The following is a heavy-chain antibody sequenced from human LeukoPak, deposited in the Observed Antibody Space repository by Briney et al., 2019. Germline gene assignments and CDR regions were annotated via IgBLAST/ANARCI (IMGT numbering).Heavy chain of an antibody. CDR3: AKPGIAAAGTGGAFDY. J-gene: IGHJ4*02. D-gene: IGHD6-13*01. Sequence: GGSLRLSCAASGFTFDDYTMHLVRQAPGKGLEWVSLISWDGGSTYYADSVKGRFTISRDNSKNSLYLQMNSLRTEDTALYYCAKPGIAAAGTGGAFDYWGQGTLVTVSS. CDR2: ISWDGGST. V-gene: IGHV3-43*01. CDR1: GFTFDDYT.